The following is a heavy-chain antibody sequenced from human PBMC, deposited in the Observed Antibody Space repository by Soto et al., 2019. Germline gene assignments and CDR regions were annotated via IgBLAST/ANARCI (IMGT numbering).Heavy chain of an antibody. V-gene: IGHV4-39*01. J-gene: IGHJ4*02. CDR3: ARIRPYYYDSSGYRLFDY. Sequence: SETLSLTCTVSGGSISSSSYYWGWIRQPPGKGLEWIGSIYYSGSTYYNPSLKSRVTISVDTSKNQFSLKLSSVTAADTAVYYCARIRPYYYDSSGYRLFDYRGQGTLVTVSS. CDR1: GGSISSSSYY. D-gene: IGHD3-22*01. CDR2: IYYSGST.